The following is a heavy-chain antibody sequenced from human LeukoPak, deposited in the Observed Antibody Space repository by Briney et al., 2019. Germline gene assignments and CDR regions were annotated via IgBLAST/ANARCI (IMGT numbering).Heavy chain of an antibody. D-gene: IGHD3-22*01. CDR3: ARDPYYYDSSGYSAFDC. CDR1: GFTFSSYW. Sequence: GGSLRLSCAASGFTFSSYWMSWVRQAPGKGLEWVANIKQDGSEKYYVDSVKGRFTISRDNAKNSLYLQMNSLRAEDTAVYYCARDPYYYDSSGYSAFDCWGQGTLVTVSS. CDR2: IKQDGSEK. V-gene: IGHV3-7*01. J-gene: IGHJ4*02.